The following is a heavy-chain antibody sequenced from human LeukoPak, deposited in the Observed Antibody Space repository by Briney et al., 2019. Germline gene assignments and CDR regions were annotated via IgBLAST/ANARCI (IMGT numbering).Heavy chain of an antibody. J-gene: IGHJ4*02. D-gene: IGHD3-3*01. V-gene: IGHV3-21*01. CDR3: ARDKMHLRFLEWLDKYYFDY. CDR1: GFTFSSYS. CDR2: ISSSSSYI. Sequence: GESLKISCAASGFTFSSYSMNWVRQAPGKGLEWVSSISSSSSYIYYADSVKGRFTISRDNAKNSLYLQMNSLRAEDTAVYYCARDKMHLRFLEWLDKYYFDYWGQGTLVTVSS.